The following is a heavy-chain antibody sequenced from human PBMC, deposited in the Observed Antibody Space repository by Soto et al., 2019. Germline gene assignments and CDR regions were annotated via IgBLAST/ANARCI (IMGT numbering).Heavy chain of an antibody. Sequence: WASVKVSCKASGGTFSSYAISWVRQAPGQGLEWMGGIIPIFGTANYAQKFQGRVTITADESTSTAYMELSSLRSEDTAVYYCARPRLGIAALYGMDVWGQGTTVTVSS. CDR1: GGTFSSYA. V-gene: IGHV1-69*13. J-gene: IGHJ6*02. D-gene: IGHD6-13*01. CDR2: IIPIFGTA. CDR3: ARPRLGIAALYGMDV.